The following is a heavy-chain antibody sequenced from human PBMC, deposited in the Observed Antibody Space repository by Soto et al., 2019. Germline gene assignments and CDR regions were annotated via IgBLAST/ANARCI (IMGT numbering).Heavy chain of an antibody. CDR1: GGSFSGYS. J-gene: IGHJ6*02. D-gene: IGHD2-2*03. CDR2: IYSSENT. V-gene: IGHV4-34*01. Sequence: PSETLSLTCAVHGGSFSGYSWGWIRQSPGKGLEWIGTIYSSENTYYNPSLLSRVTISVDTSKNEFSLRLGSVTAADTAVYYCARLNGYCISTNCHGYYGMDVWGQGTTVTVS. CDR3: ARLNGYCISTNCHGYYGMDV.